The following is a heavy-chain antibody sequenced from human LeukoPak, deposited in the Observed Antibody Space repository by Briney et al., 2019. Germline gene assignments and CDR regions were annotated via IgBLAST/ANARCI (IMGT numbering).Heavy chain of an antibody. CDR1: GYSISSGYY. J-gene: IGHJ4*02. CDR3: ARHKGGWNHFDANFDY. V-gene: IGHV4-38-2*01. Sequence: WETLSLTCAVSGYSISSGYYWGWIRQPPGKGLEWIGSIYHSGSTYYNPSLKSRVTISVDTSKNQFSLKLSSVTAADTAVYYCARHKGGWNHFDANFDYWGQGTLVTVSS. CDR2: IYHSGST. D-gene: IGHD1-14*01.